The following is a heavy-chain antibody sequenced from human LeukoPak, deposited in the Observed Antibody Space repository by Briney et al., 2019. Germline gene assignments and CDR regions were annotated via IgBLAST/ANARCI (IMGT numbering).Heavy chain of an antibody. D-gene: IGHD1-26*01. CDR2: IIPIFGSA. J-gene: IGHJ3*02. CDR3: AGGDSGSYPSYDAFDI. Sequence: ASVKFSCKASGGTFSSYAISWVRQAPGQGLEWMGGIIPIFGSANYAQKFQGRVTITADEPTSTAYMELSSLRSEDTAVYYCAGGDSGSYPSYDAFDIWGQGTMVTVSS. CDR1: GGTFSSYA. V-gene: IGHV1-69*13.